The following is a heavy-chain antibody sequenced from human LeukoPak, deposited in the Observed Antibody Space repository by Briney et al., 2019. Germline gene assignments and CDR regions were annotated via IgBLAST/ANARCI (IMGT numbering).Heavy chain of an antibody. D-gene: IGHD2-15*01. J-gene: IGHJ6*03. V-gene: IGHV4-4*07. Sequence: TTGTTNYNPSLKSRVTMSVDTSENQFSLKLSSVTAADTAVYYCARGPLYCSGGSCRGKVYMDVWGKGTTVTVSS. CDR3: ARGPLYCSGGSCRGKVYMDV. CDR2: TTGTT.